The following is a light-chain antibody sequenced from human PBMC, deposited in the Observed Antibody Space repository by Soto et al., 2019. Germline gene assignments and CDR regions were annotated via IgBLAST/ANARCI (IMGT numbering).Light chain of an antibody. J-gene: IGKJ1*01. V-gene: IGKV1-5*01. CDR2: DAS. Sequence: DIQMTQSPSTLPASVGDRVTITCRASQSISSWLAWYQQKPGKAPKLLIYDASSLESGVPSRFSGSGSGTEFTLTISSLQPDDFATYYCQQYNSWTFGQGTKVDIK. CDR1: QSISSW. CDR3: QQYNSWT.